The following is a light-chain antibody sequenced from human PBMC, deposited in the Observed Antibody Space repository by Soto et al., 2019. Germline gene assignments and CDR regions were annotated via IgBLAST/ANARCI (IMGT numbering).Light chain of an antibody. Sequence: SVLTQPPSAYGTPGRRVTISCSGTSSSIESNYVYWYQQLPGTAPRLLIYRNNQRPSGVPDRFSGSKSGTSASLAISALRSEDEADYYCTVWDDSLRGRLFGGGTKVTVL. CDR3: TVWDDSLRGRL. CDR2: RNN. CDR1: SSSIESNY. V-gene: IGLV1-47*01. J-gene: IGLJ2*01.